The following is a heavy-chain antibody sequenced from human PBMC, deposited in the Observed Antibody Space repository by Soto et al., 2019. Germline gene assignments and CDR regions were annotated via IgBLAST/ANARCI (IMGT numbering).Heavy chain of an antibody. D-gene: IGHD3-22*01. Sequence: ASLKLYCKASGYAYTEDYVHWGRNDPGQGLEWMGWINPNSGGTNYAQKFQGRVTMTRDTSISTAYMELSRLRSDDTAVYYCASSDRYYYYGMDVWGQGTTVTVSS. CDR2: INPNSGGT. J-gene: IGHJ6*02. CDR1: GYAYTEDY. V-gene: IGHV1-2*02. CDR3: ASSDRYYYYGMDV.